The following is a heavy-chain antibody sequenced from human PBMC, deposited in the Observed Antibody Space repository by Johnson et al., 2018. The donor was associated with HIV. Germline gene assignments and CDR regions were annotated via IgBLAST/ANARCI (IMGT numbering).Heavy chain of an antibody. CDR3: AKDLYSSSWTNDAFDI. Sequence: VQLVESGGGLVQPGGSLRLSCAASGFTVSSNYMSWVRQAPGKGLEWVSVIYSGGTTYYADSVKVRFTISRDNSKNTVYLQMNGLRAEDTAVYHCAKDLYSSSWTNDAFDIWGQGTMVTVSS. J-gene: IGHJ3*02. V-gene: IGHV3-66*01. CDR2: IYSGGTT. D-gene: IGHD6-13*01. CDR1: GFTVSSNY.